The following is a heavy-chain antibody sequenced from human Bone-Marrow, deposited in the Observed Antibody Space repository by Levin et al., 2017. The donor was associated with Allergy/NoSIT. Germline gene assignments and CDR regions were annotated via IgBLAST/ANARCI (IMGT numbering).Heavy chain of an antibody. V-gene: IGHV1-69*06. CDR3: ARPGGAVAGTNWFDP. Sequence: SVKVSCKASGGTFSSYAISWVRQAPGQGLEWMGGIIPIFGTANYAQKFQGRVTITADKSTSTAYMELSSLRSEDTAVYYCARPGGAVAGTNWFDPWGQGTLVTVSS. J-gene: IGHJ5*02. D-gene: IGHD6-19*01. CDR2: IIPIFGTA. CDR1: GGTFSSYA.